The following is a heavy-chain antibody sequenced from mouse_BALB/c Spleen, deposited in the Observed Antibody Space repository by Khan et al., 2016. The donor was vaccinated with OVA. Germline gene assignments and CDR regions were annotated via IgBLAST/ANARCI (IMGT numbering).Heavy chain of an antibody. Sequence: EVQLVESGPGLVKPSQSLSFTCTVTGYSITSDYAWNWIRQFPGNKLEWMGYISYSGNTKYNPSLKSRISITRDTSKNQFFLQLNSVTIEDTATYYCARVYGGDFDYWGQGTTLTVSS. CDR2: ISYSGNT. J-gene: IGHJ2*01. D-gene: IGHD1-1*01. CDR1: GYSITSDYA. V-gene: IGHV3-2*02. CDR3: ARVYGGDFDY.